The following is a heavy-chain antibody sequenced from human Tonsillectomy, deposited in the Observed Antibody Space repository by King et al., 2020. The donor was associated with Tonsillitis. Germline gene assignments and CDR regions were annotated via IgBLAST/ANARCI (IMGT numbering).Heavy chain of an antibody. Sequence: VQLVESGGGVVQPGRSLRLSCAASGFTFSSYGMHWVRQAPGKGLEWVAVIWYNGSNKYYADSVKGRFTISRDNSKNTLHLQMNSLRAEDTAVYYCARDGPNYYYMDAWGKGTTVTVSS. V-gene: IGHV3-33*08. CDR3: ARDGPNYYYMDA. CDR2: IWYNGSNK. CDR1: GFTFSSYG. J-gene: IGHJ6*03.